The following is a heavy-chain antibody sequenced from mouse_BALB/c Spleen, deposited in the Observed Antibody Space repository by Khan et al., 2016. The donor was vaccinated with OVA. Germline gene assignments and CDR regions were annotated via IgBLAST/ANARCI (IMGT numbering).Heavy chain of an antibody. J-gene: IGHJ4*01. CDR1: GFTFTDYY. V-gene: IGHV7-3*02. CDR2: IRNKANYYTT. D-gene: IGHD1-2*01. Sequence: EVELVESGGGLVQPGGSLRLSCATSGFTFTDYYMSWVRQPPGKALEWLGFIRNKANYYTTEYITSVKGRFTISRDNSQSILYLHMNTLSAEGSDAYYSALDGGHYFDYDAMDYWGQGTSVTVSS. CDR3: ALDGGHYFDYDAMDY.